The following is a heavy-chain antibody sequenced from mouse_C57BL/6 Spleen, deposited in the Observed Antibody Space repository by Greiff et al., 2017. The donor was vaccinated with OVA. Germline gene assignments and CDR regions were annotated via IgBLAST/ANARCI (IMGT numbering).Heavy chain of an antibody. CDR2: IDPETGGT. CDR1: GYTFTDYE. J-gene: IGHJ3*01. CDR3: TRRGTTVPWFAY. V-gene: IGHV1-15*01. D-gene: IGHD1-1*01. Sequence: QVQLKQSGAELVRPGASVTLSCKASGYTFTDYEMHWVKQTPVHGLEWIGAIDPETGGTAYNQKFKGKAILTADKSSSTAYMELRSLTSEDSAVYYCTRRGTTVPWFAYWGQGTLVTVSA.